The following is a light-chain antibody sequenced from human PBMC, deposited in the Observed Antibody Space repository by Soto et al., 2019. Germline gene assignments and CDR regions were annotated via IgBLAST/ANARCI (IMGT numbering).Light chain of an antibody. J-gene: IGKJ1*01. V-gene: IGKV1-5*03. CDR1: QSISSW. CDR2: KAS. CDR3: QQYNSYSCT. Sequence: DIQMTQSPSTLSASVEDRVTITCRASQSISSWLAWYQQKPGKAPKLLIYKASSLESGVPSRFSGSGSGTEFALTISSLQPDDFATYYCQQYNSYSCTFGQGTKGEIK.